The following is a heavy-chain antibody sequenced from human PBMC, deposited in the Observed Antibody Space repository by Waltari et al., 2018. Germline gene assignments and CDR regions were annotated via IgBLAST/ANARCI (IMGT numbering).Heavy chain of an antibody. Sequence: EVQLVESGGGLVQPGGSLRLSCAASGFTFRSSAMSWVRQAPGKGLEWVSAISGSGGSTYYADSVKGRFTISRDNSKNTLYLQMNSLRAEDTAVYYCAKTEGPPIDAFDIWGQGTMVTVSS. V-gene: IGHV3-23*04. CDR1: GFTFRSSA. CDR3: AKTEGPPIDAFDI. J-gene: IGHJ3*02. CDR2: ISGSGGST.